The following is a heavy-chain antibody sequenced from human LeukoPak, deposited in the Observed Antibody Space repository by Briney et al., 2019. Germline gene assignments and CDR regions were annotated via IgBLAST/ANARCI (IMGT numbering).Heavy chain of an antibody. CDR2: INHSGST. J-gene: IGHJ4*01. V-gene: IGHV4-34*01. Sequence: SETLSLTCAVYGGSFSGYYWSWIRQPPGKGLEWIGEINHSGSTNYNPSLKSRVTISVDTSKNQFSLKLSSVTAADTAVYYCARAKKVGLDYWGQGTLVNVFS. CDR3: ARAKKVGLDY. CDR1: GGSFSGYY. D-gene: IGHD2-2*01.